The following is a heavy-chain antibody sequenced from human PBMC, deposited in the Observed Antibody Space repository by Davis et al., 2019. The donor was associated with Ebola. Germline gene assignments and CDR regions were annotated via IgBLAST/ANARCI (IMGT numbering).Heavy chain of an antibody. V-gene: IGHV1-18*04. Sequence: ASVKVSCKASGYPFYTHGIGWVRQAPGQGLEWMGWINTLNGNTHYAQKFAGRFTMTSDTSTSTAYMELRGLRSDDTAVYYCARAPRRTEDLVHAMDVWGQGTTVTVSS. CDR3: ARAPRRTEDLVHAMDV. CDR1: GYPFYTHG. D-gene: IGHD3/OR15-3a*01. J-gene: IGHJ6*02. CDR2: INTLNGNT.